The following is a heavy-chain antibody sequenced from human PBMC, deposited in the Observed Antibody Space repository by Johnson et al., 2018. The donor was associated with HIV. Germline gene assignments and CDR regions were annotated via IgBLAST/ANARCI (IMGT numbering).Heavy chain of an antibody. CDR1: GFTVSSNY. CDR2: IYSGGST. Sequence: VQLVESGGGLVQPGGSLRLSCAASGFTVSSNYMSWVRQAPGKGLEWVSVIYSGGSTYYADSVKGRFTISRDNSKNTLYLQMNSLRAEDTAVYYCARLGLTDAFDIWGQGTMITVSS. J-gene: IGHJ3*02. CDR3: ARLGLTDAFDI. D-gene: IGHD2-8*01. V-gene: IGHV3-66*01.